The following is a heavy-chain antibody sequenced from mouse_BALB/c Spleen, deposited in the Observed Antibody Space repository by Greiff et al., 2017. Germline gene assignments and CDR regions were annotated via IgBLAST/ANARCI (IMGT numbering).Heavy chain of an antibody. J-gene: IGHJ1*01. CDR2: ISYSGST. V-gene: IGHV3-2*02. Sequence: ESGPGLVKPSQSLSLTCTVTGYSITSDYAWNWIRQFPGNKLEWMGYISYSGSTSYNPSLKSRISITRDTSKNQFFLQLNSVTTEDTATYYCARSILRRYFDVWGAGTTVTVSS. CDR3: ARSILRRYFDV. D-gene: IGHD2-12*01. CDR1: GYSITSDYA.